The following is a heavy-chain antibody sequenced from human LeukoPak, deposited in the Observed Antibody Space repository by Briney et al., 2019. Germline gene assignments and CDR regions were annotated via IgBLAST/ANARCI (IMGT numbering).Heavy chain of an antibody. J-gene: IGHJ4*02. Sequence: KPSETLSLTCTVSGDSISNYYWSWIRQPPGKGLEWIGYIYYSGSTNYNPSLKSRVTISVDTSKNQFSLKLSSVTAADTAVYYCARACYDFWSGYSSHFDYWGQGTLVTVSS. CDR3: ARACYDFWSGYSSHFDY. CDR2: IYYSGST. V-gene: IGHV4-59*01. CDR1: GDSISNYY. D-gene: IGHD3-3*01.